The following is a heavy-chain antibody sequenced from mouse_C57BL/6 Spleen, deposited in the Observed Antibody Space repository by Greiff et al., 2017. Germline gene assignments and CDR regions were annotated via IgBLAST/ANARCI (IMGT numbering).Heavy chain of an antibody. Sequence: EVQGVESGGGLVQPGGSLSLSCAASGFTFTDYYMSWVRQPPGKALEWLGFISNKANGYTTEYTASVKGRFTSSRDKSQSILYLQVNALEAEDSATYYCARYDGYYVAYWGQGTLVTVSA. CDR3: ARYDGYYVAY. J-gene: IGHJ3*01. CDR1: GFTFTDYY. CDR2: ISNKANGYTT. V-gene: IGHV7-3*01. D-gene: IGHD2-3*01.